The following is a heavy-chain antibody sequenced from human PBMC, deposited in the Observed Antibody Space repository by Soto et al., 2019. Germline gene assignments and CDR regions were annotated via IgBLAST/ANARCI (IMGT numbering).Heavy chain of an antibody. Sequence: PSETLSLTCTVSGGSISSYYWSWIRQPPGKVLEWIGYIYYSGSTNYNPSLKSRVTISVDTSKNQFSLKLSSVTAADTAVYYCARVEPITKLRGVHGFHPWGQGTLV. J-gene: IGHJ5*02. CDR2: IYYSGST. CDR3: ARVEPITKLRGVHGFHP. V-gene: IGHV4-59*08. D-gene: IGHD3-10*01. CDR1: GGSISSYY.